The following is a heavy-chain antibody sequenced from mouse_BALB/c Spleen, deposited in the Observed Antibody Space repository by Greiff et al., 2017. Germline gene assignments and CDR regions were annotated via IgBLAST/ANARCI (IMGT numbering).Heavy chain of an antibody. CDR2: ISYSGST. CDR1: GYSITSDYA. V-gene: IGHV3-2*02. D-gene: IGHD2-3*01. Sequence: EVQLQQSGPGLVKPSQSLSLTCTVTGYSITSDYAWNWIRQFPGNKLEWMGYISYSGSTSYNPSLKSRISITRDTSKNQFFLQLNSVTTEDTATYYCARGRWLLRDAMDYWGQGTSVTVSS. CDR3: ARGRWLLRDAMDY. J-gene: IGHJ4*01.